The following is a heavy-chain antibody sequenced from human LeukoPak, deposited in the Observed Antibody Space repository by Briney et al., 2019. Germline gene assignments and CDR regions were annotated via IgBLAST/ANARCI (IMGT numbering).Heavy chain of an antibody. J-gene: IGHJ3*02. CDR3: ARTVGATGAFDI. D-gene: IGHD1-26*01. V-gene: IGHV1-18*01. Sequence: ASVKVSCKASGYTFINYGLTWVRQAPGQGFEWMGWISAYTGSTNYAQKLQGRVTMPTDPSTSTAYMDLRSLRSDDTAVYYFARTVGATGAFDIWGQGTMVIVSS. CDR1: GYTFINYG. CDR2: ISAYTGST.